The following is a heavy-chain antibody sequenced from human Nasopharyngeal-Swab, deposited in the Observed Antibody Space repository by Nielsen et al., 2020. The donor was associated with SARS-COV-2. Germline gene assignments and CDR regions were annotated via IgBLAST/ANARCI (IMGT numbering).Heavy chain of an antibody. CDR2: ISGSGGST. J-gene: IGHJ4*02. Sequence: GESLKISCAASGFTFSSYAMSWVRQAPGKGLEWVSAISGSGGSTYYADSVKGRFTISRDNSKNTLYLQMNSLRAEDTAVYYCAKDHRNREDYYGSGSYYHYYFDYWGQGTLVTVSS. V-gene: IGHV3-23*01. CDR3: AKDHRNREDYYGSGSYYHYYFDY. D-gene: IGHD3-10*01. CDR1: GFTFSSYA.